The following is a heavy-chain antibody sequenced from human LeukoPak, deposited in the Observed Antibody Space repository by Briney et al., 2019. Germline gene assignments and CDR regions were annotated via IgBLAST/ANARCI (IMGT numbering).Heavy chain of an antibody. CDR2: INGDESST. CDR3: AKKGGTTAGNWFDP. CDR1: AFTFNTYW. D-gene: IGHD4-17*01. V-gene: IGHV3-74*01. J-gene: IGHJ5*02. Sequence: GGSLRLSCAASAFTFNTYWMHWVRQVPGRGLEWVSRINGDESSTNYADSVKGRFTISRDDSKNTLYLQMNSLRAEDTALYYCAKKGGTTAGNWFDPWGQGTLVTVSS.